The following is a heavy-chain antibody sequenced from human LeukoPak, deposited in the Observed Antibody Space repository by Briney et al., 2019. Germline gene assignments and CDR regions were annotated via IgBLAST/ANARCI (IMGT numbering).Heavy chain of an antibody. Sequence: GGSLRLSCVGSGFSFSNYGMHWVRQAPGKGLEWVAVISDDANHKYYADSVKGRFTISRDNSKNTLYLQMDSLRLEDTAVFYCAKNREGYSKLDWGQGTLVTVSS. J-gene: IGHJ4*02. V-gene: IGHV3-30*18. CDR2: ISDDANHK. CDR1: GFSFSNYG. D-gene: IGHD6-13*01. CDR3: AKNREGYSKLD.